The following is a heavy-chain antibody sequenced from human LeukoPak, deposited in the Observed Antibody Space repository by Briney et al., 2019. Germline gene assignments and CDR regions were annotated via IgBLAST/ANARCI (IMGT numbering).Heavy chain of an antibody. V-gene: IGHV4-59*08. CDR1: GGSISAYY. CDR2: IYYSGST. Sequence: SETLSLTCTVSGGSISAYYWSWIRQPPGKGLEYIGYIYYSGSTDYNPSLKSRITISVDTSKNQFSLKLSSVTAADTAVYYCARHYYDTSGYYYFDYWGQGTLVTVSS. J-gene: IGHJ4*02. CDR3: ARHYYDTSGYYYFDY. D-gene: IGHD3-22*01.